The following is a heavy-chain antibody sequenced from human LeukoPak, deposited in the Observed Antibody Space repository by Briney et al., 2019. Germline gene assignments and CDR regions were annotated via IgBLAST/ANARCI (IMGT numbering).Heavy chain of an antibody. CDR1: GGSISSSGYY. D-gene: IGHD2-15*01. V-gene: IGHV4-31*03. CDR2: IYYSGST. J-gene: IGHJ6*02. Sequence: SETLSLTCTISGGSISSSGYYWSWIRQHPGKGLEWIGYIYYSGSTYYNPSLKSRFTISVDTSKNQFSLKLSSVTAADTAVYYCARASRVVSGGDYYYVMDVWGQGTPVTVSS. CDR3: ARASRVVSGGDYYYVMDV.